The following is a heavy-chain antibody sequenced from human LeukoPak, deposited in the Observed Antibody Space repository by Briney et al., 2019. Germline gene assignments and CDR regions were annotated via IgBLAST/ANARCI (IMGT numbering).Heavy chain of an antibody. D-gene: IGHD3-3*01. Sequence: ASVKVSCKASGYTFTGYYMHWVRQAPGQGLEWMGWINPNSGGTNYAQKFQGRVTMTRDTSISTAYMELSRLRSDDTAGYYCAGSYDFWSGIDYWGQGTLVTVSS. J-gene: IGHJ4*02. CDR1: GYTFTGYY. CDR2: INPNSGGT. CDR3: AGSYDFWSGIDY. V-gene: IGHV1-2*02.